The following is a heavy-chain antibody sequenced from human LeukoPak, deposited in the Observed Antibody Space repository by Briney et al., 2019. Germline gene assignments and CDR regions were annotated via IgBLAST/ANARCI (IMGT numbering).Heavy chain of an antibody. D-gene: IGHD6-19*01. V-gene: IGHV3-23*01. Sequence: GGSLRLSCAASGFTFSSYAMTWVRQAPGRGLEWVSTISGSGASTYDADSVKGRFTISRDNSKNTLYLQMNSLRAEDTAVYYCAKDTGSRAVAGTRFDYWGQGTLVTVPS. CDR1: GFTFSSYA. CDR2: ISGSGAST. J-gene: IGHJ4*02. CDR3: AKDTGSRAVAGTRFDY.